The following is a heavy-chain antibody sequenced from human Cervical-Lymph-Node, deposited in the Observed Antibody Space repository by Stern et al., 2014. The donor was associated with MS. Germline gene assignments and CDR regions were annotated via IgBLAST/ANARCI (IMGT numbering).Heavy chain of an antibody. D-gene: IGHD6-13*01. V-gene: IGHV5-51*03. J-gene: IGHJ5*02. CDR1: GYSFTSYW. CDR2: VDPGDSDT. CDR3: ARPRYSSSWYTFDP. Sequence: EVQLVESGAEVKKPGESLKISCTGSGYSFTSYWIAWVRHMPGKGLEWMGIVDPGDSDTRYSPSFQGQFSISAAKSTSPASLQWGSLKASDTAMYYCARPRYSSSWYTFDPGGQGTLVTVSS.